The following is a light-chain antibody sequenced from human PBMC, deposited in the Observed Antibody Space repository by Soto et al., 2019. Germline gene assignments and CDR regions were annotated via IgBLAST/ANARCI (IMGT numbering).Light chain of an antibody. J-gene: IGKJ1*01. Sequence: DIVMTQSPLSLPVTPGEPASISCMSSARLLHKNGYNYLDWYMQKPGQSPQLLIYLGSNRASGVPDRFSGSGSVTNFTLEISRVEADDVGVYYCMQPLENFRTFGQGTKVEIK. V-gene: IGKV2-28*01. CDR3: MQPLENFRT. CDR1: ARLLHKNGYNY. CDR2: LGS.